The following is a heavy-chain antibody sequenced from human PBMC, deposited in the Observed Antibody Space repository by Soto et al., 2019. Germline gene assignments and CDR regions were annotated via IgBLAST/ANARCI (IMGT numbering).Heavy chain of an antibody. Sequence: ASVKVSCKASGYTFTSYGISWVRQAPGQGLEWMGWISAYNGNTNYAQKLQGRVTMTTDTSTSTAYMELRSLRSDDTAVYYCARGGSLTLNYYDSSGYLAYWGQGTLVTVS. V-gene: IGHV1-18*04. J-gene: IGHJ4*02. D-gene: IGHD3-22*01. CDR2: ISAYNGNT. CDR1: GYTFTSYG. CDR3: ARGGSLTLNYYDSSGYLAY.